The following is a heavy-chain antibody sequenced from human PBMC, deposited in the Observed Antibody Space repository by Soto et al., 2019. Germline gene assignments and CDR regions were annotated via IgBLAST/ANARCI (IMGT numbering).Heavy chain of an antibody. CDR1: GYTFTSYY. CDR3: ARHKGSGSQGYYYYGMDV. CDR2: INPSGGST. V-gene: IGHV1-46*01. J-gene: IGHJ6*02. Sequence: SVKVSCKASGYTFTSYYMHWVRQAPGQGLEWMGIINPSGGSTSYAQKFQGRVTMTRDTSTSTVYMELSSLRSEDTAVYYCARHKGSGSQGYYYYGMDVWGQGTTVTVSS. D-gene: IGHD3-10*01.